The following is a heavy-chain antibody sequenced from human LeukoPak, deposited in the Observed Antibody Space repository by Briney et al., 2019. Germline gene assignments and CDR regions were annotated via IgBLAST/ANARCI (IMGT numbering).Heavy chain of an antibody. CDR3: PKDRGRGLTDAFDI. D-gene: IGHD3-16*01. J-gene: IGHJ3*02. CDR1: GFTFSNYG. Sequence: GGSLGLSCAASGFTFSNYGMHWVRQAPGKGLEWVAFIRYDGSNKYYADSVKGRFTISRDNSKNTLYLRMNSLRAEDTAVYYCPKDRGRGLTDAFDIWGQGTMVTVSS. V-gene: IGHV3-30*02. CDR2: IRYDGSNK.